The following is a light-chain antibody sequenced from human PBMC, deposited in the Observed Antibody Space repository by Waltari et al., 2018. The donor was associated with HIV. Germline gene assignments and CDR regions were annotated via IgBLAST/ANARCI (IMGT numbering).Light chain of an antibody. Sequence: QAVVTQEPSLTVSPGGTVTLTCGSSTGAVTSGHSPYWFQQRPGQAPRTLIHDTSNTHSWTPARFSGSLLGGKAALTLSGAQPEDEAEYYCLLSYGGPRVFGGGTKLTVL. CDR1: TGAVTSGHS. J-gene: IGLJ2*01. V-gene: IGLV7-46*01. CDR3: LLSYGGPRV. CDR2: DTS.